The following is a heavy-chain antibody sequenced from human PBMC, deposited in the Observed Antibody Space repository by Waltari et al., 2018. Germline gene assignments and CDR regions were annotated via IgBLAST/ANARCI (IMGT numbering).Heavy chain of an antibody. CDR2: IARCGSYM. V-gene: IGHV3-21*02. CDR1: GFTFHRYS. CDR3: ARGEQESSFSKYYNGMDV. D-gene: IGHD1-26*01. J-gene: IGHJ6*02. Sequence: EVQLVESGGGLVRPGGSLRLSCAASGFTFHRYSMNWVRQAPGRGLEWVASIARCGSYMFYADSGRGRFTVSRDNSRLYLQMNGLRVEDTAVYYCARGEQESSFSKYYNGMDVWGQGTMVTVSS.